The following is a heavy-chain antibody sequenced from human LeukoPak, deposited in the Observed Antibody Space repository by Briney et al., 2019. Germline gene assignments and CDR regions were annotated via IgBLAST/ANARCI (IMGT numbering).Heavy chain of an antibody. CDR1: GFTFSSYA. J-gene: IGHJ4*02. CDR2: ISSNGGST. D-gene: IGHD3-22*01. CDR3: VKDGYDSSGYYSFDY. Sequence: GGSLRLSCSASGFTFSSYAMHWVRQAPGKGLEYVSAISSNGGSTYYADSVKGRFTISGDNSKNTLYLQMSSLRAEDMAVYYCVKDGYDSSGYYSFDYWGQGTLVTVSS. V-gene: IGHV3-64D*06.